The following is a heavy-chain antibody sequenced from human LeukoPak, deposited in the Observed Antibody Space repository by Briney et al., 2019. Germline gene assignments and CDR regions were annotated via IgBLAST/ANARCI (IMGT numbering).Heavy chain of an antibody. D-gene: IGHD6-13*01. Sequence: GGSLRLSCVVSGFSFSSYWMSWVRQTPGKGLEWVANIKQDGNEKYYADSVKGRFTISRDNAKNSLYLQMNSLRAEDTAVYYCARARPLAAAGPDYWGQGTLVTVSS. V-gene: IGHV3-7*01. J-gene: IGHJ4*02. CDR3: ARARPLAAAGPDY. CDR1: GFSFSSYW. CDR2: IKQDGNEK.